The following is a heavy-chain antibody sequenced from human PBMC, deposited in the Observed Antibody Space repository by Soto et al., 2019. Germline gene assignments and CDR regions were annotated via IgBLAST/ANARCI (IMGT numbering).Heavy chain of an antibody. CDR1: GYTFTSYA. D-gene: IGHD3-10*01. V-gene: IGHV1-3*01. CDR3: ATITMVRGVIVNAFDI. J-gene: IGHJ3*02. CDR2: INAGNGNT. Sequence: ASGKVSCKASGYTFTSYAMHWVRQAPGQRLEWMGWINAGNGNTKYSQKFQGRVTITRDTSASTAYMELSSLRSEDTAVYYCATITMVRGVIVNAFDIWGQGTMVTVSS.